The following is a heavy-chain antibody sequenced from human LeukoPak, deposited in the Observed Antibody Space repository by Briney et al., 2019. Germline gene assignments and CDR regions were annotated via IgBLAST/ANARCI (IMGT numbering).Heavy chain of an antibody. V-gene: IGHV3-64D*08. CDR3: LKGGWATIGPPKD. J-gene: IGHJ4*02. D-gene: IGHD5-24*01. CDR2: INDDGGLT. CDR1: RFTFSSHA. Sequence: GGSLRLSCSAARFTFSSHAMHWVRQAPGKGLEYVSTINDDGGLTYYADSVKSRFTISRDNSKNTVYLHMNNLRPDDSAVYHCLKGGWATIGPPKDWGQGTLVSVSS.